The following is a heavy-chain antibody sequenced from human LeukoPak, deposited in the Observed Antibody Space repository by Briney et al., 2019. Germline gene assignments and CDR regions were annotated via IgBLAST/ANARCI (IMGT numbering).Heavy chain of an antibody. V-gene: IGHV3-23*01. CDR1: GFTFSSYA. D-gene: IGHD4-17*01. Sequence: GGSLRLSCAASGFTFSSYAMSWVRQAPGKGLEWVSAISGSGGSTYSADSVKGRFTISRDNSKNTLYLQMNSLRAEDTAVYYCAKDGIVGDYAFYYYYMDVWGKGTTVTVSS. J-gene: IGHJ6*03. CDR2: ISGSGGST. CDR3: AKDGIVGDYAFYYYYMDV.